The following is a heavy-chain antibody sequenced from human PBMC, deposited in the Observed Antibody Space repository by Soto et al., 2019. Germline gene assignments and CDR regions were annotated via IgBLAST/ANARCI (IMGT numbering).Heavy chain of an antibody. Sequence: RASVKVSCKASGYTFTSYGISWVRQAPGQGLEWMGWISAYNGNTNYAQKLQGRVTMTTDTSTSTAYMELGSLRSDDTAVYYCARDRFCSGGSCYLGSSWFDPWGQGTLVTVSS. J-gene: IGHJ5*02. D-gene: IGHD2-15*01. CDR1: GYTFTSYG. V-gene: IGHV1-18*01. CDR2: ISAYNGNT. CDR3: ARDRFCSGGSCYLGSSWFDP.